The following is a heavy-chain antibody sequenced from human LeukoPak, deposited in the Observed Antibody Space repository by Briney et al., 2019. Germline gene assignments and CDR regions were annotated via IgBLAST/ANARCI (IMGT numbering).Heavy chain of an antibody. V-gene: IGHV4-34*01. D-gene: IGHD3-3*01. CDR3: ARYRVTIFGVAWRYFDY. CDR2: ISHSGST. CDR1: GGSFSGYY. Sequence: SETLSLTCAVYGGSFSGYYWSWIRQPPGKGLEWIGEISHSGSTNYNPSLKSRVTISVDTSKNQFSLKLSSVTAADTAVYYCARYRVTIFGVAWRYFDYWGQGTLVTVSS. J-gene: IGHJ4*02.